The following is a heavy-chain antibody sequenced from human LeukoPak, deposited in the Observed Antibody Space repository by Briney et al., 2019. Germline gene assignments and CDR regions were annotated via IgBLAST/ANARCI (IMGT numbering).Heavy chain of an antibody. V-gene: IGHV1-2*02. Sequence: GASVSVSCEASGYSFTGYYIHWVRQAPGQGPEWMGWINPNSGGTKYAQRFQGRVTMTRDTSISTAYMDLSSLTSDDTAVYFCARGYRDSIGPCLDSWGQGTLVTVSS. D-gene: IGHD3-22*01. CDR2: INPNSGGT. CDR3: ARGYRDSIGPCLDS. CDR1: GYSFTGYY. J-gene: IGHJ5*01.